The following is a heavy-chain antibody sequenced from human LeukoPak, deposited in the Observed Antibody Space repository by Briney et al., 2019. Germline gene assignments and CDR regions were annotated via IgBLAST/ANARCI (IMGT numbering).Heavy chain of an antibody. J-gene: IGHJ1*01. V-gene: IGHV3-23*01. Sequence: ETLSLTCAVYGGSFSGYYWSWVRQAPGKGLEWVSAISGSGGSTYYADSVKGRFTISRDNSKNTLYLQMNSLRAEDTAVYYCAKRSGAVTTSKYFQHWGQGTLVTVSS. CDR3: AKRSGAVTTSKYFQH. D-gene: IGHD4-17*01. CDR1: GGSFSGYY. CDR2: ISGSGGST.